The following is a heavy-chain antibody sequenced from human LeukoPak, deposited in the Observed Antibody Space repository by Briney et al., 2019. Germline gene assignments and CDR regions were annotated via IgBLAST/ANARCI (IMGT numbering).Heavy chain of an antibody. CDR3: SRGWLQQGFDY. CDR1: GDSVSNNNGG. D-gene: IGHD5-24*01. J-gene: IGHJ4*02. V-gene: IGHV6-1*01. CDR2: TYYWSKWNN. Sequence: KTSQTLSLTCAISGDSVSNNNGGWNWIRQSPSRGLEWLGRTYYWSKWNNDYAVSVKSRITINADTSKNQFSLHLYSVTPEDTAVYYCSRGWLQQGFDYWGQGTLVTVSS.